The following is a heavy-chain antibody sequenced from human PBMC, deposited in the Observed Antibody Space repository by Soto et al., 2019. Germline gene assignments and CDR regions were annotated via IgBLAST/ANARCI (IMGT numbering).Heavy chain of an antibody. CDR3: ARVPLDCSGGSCYVYDYYYGMDV. V-gene: IGHV3-21*01. J-gene: IGHJ6*02. Sequence: GGSLRLSCAASGFTFSSYGMHWVRQAPGKGLEWVSSISSSSSYIYYADSVKGRFTISRDNAKNSLYLQMNSLRAEDTAVYYCARVPLDCSGGSCYVYDYYYGMDVWGQGTTVTV. CDR1: GFTFSSYG. D-gene: IGHD2-15*01. CDR2: ISSSSSYI.